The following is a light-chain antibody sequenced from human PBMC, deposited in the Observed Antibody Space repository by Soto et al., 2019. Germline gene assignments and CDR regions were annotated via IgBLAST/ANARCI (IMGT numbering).Light chain of an antibody. Sequence: EIVLTQSPATLSLSPGERATLSCRASQSVSSLLAWYQQKSGQPPRLLISDASNRATGVPARFSGSGSGTDFTLTITSLEPEGSAVYYCQHRSIWLTFCGGTKVEIK. J-gene: IGKJ4*01. V-gene: IGKV3-11*01. CDR3: QHRSIWLT. CDR2: DAS. CDR1: QSVSSL.